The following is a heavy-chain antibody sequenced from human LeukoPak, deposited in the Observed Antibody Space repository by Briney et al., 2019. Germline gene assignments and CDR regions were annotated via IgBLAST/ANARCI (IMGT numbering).Heavy chain of an antibody. CDR2: IRYDGSNK. CDR1: GFTFSTYG. J-gene: IGHJ4*02. Sequence: GGSLRLSCAASGFTFSTYGMNWGRQAPGKGLEWVAFIRYDGSNKYYPGSVKGRFTISRDNAKTSLYLQMNSLRAEDTAVYFCARHLSGVTGYTYGRGIDYWGQGTLVTVSS. CDR3: ARHLSGVTGYTYGRGIDY. D-gene: IGHD5-18*01. V-gene: IGHV3-30*02.